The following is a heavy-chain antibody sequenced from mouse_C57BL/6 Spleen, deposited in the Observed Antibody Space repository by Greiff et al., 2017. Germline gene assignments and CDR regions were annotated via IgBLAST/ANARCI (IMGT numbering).Heavy chain of an antibody. CDR2: IDPSDSET. Sequence: QVQLQQPGAELVRPGSSVKLSCKASGYTFTSYWMHWVKQRPIQGLEWIGNIDPSDSETHYNQKFKDKATLTVVKSSSTAYMQLSSLTSEDSAVYYCAREDDLAWFAYWGQGTLVTVSA. V-gene: IGHV1-52*01. D-gene: IGHD2-3*01. CDR1: GYTFTSYW. J-gene: IGHJ3*01. CDR3: AREDDLAWFAY.